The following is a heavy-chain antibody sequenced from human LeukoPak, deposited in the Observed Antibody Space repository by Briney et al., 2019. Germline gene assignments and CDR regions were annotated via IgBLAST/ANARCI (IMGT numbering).Heavy chain of an antibody. Sequence: RVSVKVSCKASGGTFSSYTISWVRQAPGQGLEWMGRIIPILGIANYAQKFQGRVTITADKSTSTAYMELSSLRSEDTAVYYCARALGGFLEWFGLDYWGQGTLVTVSS. CDR3: ARALGGFLEWFGLDY. D-gene: IGHD3-3*01. V-gene: IGHV1-69*02. CDR1: GGTFSSYT. CDR2: IIPILGIA. J-gene: IGHJ4*02.